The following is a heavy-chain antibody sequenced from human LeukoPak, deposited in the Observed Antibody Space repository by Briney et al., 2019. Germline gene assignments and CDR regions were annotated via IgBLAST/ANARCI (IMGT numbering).Heavy chain of an antibody. Sequence: WGSLRLSCAASGFTFSSYGMHWVRQAPGKGLEWVAVIWYDGSNKYYADSVKGRFTISRDNSKNTLYLQMNSLRAEDTAVYYCAKDWSALRFLGWLFDPWGQGTLVRVSS. V-gene: IGHV3-33*06. CDR3: AKDWSALRFLGWLFDP. J-gene: IGHJ5*02. CDR2: IWYDGSNK. D-gene: IGHD3-3*01. CDR1: GFTFSSYG.